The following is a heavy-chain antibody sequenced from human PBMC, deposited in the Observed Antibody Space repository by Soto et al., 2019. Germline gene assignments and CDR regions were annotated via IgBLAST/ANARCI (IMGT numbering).Heavy chain of an antibody. V-gene: IGHV3-73*02. D-gene: IGHD5-18*01. CDR3: TNPQLYYGMDV. J-gene: IGHJ6*02. Sequence: EVQLVESGGGLVQPGGSLKLSCAASGFTFSGSAMHWVRQASGKGLEWVGRIRSKANSYATAYAASVKGRFTISRDDSQNTAYLHINCPKTEDPAVYYCTNPQLYYGMDVWGQGTTVTVSS. CDR2: IRSKANSYAT. CDR1: GFTFSGSA.